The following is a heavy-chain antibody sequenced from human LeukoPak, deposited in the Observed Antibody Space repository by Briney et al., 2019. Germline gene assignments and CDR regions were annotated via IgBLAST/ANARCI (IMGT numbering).Heavy chain of an antibody. CDR1: GFTFSSCA. J-gene: IGHJ4*02. Sequence: GRSLRLSCAASGFTFSSCAMHWVRQAPGKGLEWVAVISYDGSNKYYADSVKGQFAISTDNSKNTLYLQMNSLRVEDTAVYFCAARKVRGVWFYLDYWGQGTLVTVSS. V-gene: IGHV3-30*09. CDR3: AARKVRGVWFYLDY. D-gene: IGHD3-10*01. CDR2: ISYDGSNK.